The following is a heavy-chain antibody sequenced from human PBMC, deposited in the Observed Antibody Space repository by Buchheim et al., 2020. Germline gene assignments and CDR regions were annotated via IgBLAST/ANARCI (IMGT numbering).Heavy chain of an antibody. Sequence: QVQLVESGGGVVQPGRSLRLSCAASGFTFSSYAMHWVRQAPGKGLEWVAVISYDGSNKYYADSVKGRFTISRDNSKNTLYLQMNSLRAEDTAVYYCARVYSSSLEWKANRPHLQSYYYYGMDVWGQGTT. V-gene: IGHV3-30-3*01. J-gene: IGHJ6*02. CDR1: GFTFSSYA. CDR3: ARVYSSSLEWKANRPHLQSYYYYGMDV. D-gene: IGHD6-6*01. CDR2: ISYDGSNK.